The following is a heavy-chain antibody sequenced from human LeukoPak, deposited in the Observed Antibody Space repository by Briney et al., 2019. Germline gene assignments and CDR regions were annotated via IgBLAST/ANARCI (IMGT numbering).Heavy chain of an antibody. J-gene: IGHJ2*01. Sequence: GGSLRLSCVASGFTFSSRDWMTWVRQAPGKGLEWVSSISSSASTIYYADSVKGRFTISRDNAKNSLYLQMNSLRAEDTAVYYCARDLGGFWYFDLWGRGTLVTVSS. CDR1: GFTFSSRDW. V-gene: IGHV3-48*04. CDR2: ISSSASTI. D-gene: IGHD3-16*01. CDR3: ARDLGGFWYFDL.